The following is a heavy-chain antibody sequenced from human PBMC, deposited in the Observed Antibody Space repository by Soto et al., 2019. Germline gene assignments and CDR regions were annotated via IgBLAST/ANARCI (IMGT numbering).Heavy chain of an antibody. CDR2: VVYNGSNK. Sequence: QVQLVESGGGVAQPGRSLRLSCAASGFTFSNYGMDWVRQAPGKGLEWVAAVVYNGSNKYYADSVKGRFTVSRDNYKNTLFPEMTALSAEATGVYYWARERGYRRYFGSSGFWADSWGQGTLVTVAS. D-gene: IGHD3-22*01. V-gene: IGHV3-33*08. CDR3: ARERGYRRYFGSSGFWADS. J-gene: IGHJ4*02. CDR1: GFTFSNYG.